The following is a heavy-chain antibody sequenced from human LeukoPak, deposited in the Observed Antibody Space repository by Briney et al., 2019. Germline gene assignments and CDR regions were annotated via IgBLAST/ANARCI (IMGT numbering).Heavy chain of an antibody. CDR3: ATCVDTAQDPNFDI. D-gene: IGHD5-18*01. V-gene: IGHV3-30*03. J-gene: IGHJ3*02. CDR1: GFTFSTYG. CDR2: ISYDGSIE. Sequence: GGSLRLSCAASGFTFSTYGMHWVRQAPGKGLEWVAAISYDGSIEYYADSVKGRFTISRDNAKNSLYLQMNSLRAEDTAVYYCATCVDTAQDPNFDIWGQGTMVTVSS.